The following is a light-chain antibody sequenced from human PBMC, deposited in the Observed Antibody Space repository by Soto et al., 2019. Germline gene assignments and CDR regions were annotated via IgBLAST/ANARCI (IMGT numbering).Light chain of an antibody. J-gene: IGKJ1*01. CDR2: GAS. CDR3: QQYNNWPWT. Sequence: ETVMTQSPATLSVSPGVRATLSCMASQIISDTLAWYQQKPGQAPRLLIHGASTRATGFPARFSGSGSGTDFTLTISSLQSEDFAIYYCQQYNNWPWTFGQGTKVDIK. CDR1: QIISDT. V-gene: IGKV3-15*01.